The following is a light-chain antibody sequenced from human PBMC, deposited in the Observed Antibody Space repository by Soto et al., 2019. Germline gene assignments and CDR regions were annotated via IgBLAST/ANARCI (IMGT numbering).Light chain of an antibody. CDR3: EPLYSNPKKV. CDR1: SGHNTYI. J-gene: IGLJ3*02. CDR2: LDRSGSY. Sequence: QPVLTQSSSASASLGSSVKLTCILSSGHNTYIIAWHQQQPGKAPRFLMTLDRSGSYNRGSGVPDRFSGSSSGADRYLTIAHLPFEDGRDYNCEPLYSNPKKVFSGGTMLTV. V-gene: IGLV4-60*02.